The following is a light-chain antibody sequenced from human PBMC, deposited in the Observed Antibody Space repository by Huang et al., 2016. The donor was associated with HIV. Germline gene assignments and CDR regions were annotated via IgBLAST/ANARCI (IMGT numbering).Light chain of an antibody. CDR1: QGISNS. CDR2: AAS. J-gene: IGKJ2*01. CDR3: QQYFTTPPWT. V-gene: IGKV1-NL1*01. Sequence: DIQMTQSPSSLSASIGDRVTITCRASQGISNSLAWYQQKPGKAHKLLLYAASRLKRGVPVRFSGSGSGTTYTLTISSLRPEDFATFYCQQYFTTPPWTFGQGTKLEIK.